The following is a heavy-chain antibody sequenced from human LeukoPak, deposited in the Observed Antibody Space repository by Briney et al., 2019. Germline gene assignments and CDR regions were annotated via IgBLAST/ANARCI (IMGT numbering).Heavy chain of an antibody. Sequence: PGESLKISCKGSGYSFTSYWIGWVRQMPGKGLEWMGIIYPGDSDTRYSPSFQGQVTISADKSISTAYLQWSSLKASDTAMYYCARHIVSGPGSGSYYPHYMDVWGKGTTVTVSS. CDR3: ARHIVSGPGSGSYYPHYMDV. D-gene: IGHD3-10*01. V-gene: IGHV5-51*01. CDR1: GYSFTSYW. CDR2: IYPGDSDT. J-gene: IGHJ6*03.